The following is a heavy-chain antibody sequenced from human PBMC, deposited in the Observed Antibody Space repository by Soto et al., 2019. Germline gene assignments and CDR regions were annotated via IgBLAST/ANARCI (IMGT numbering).Heavy chain of an antibody. Sequence: QVQLVESGGGVVQPGRSLRLSCAASGFTFSSYGMHWVRQDPGKGLEWVAVIAYDGSNKYYADSVKGRFTISRDNSKNTLYLQMNSLRAEDTAVYYCAKLCDDLGNDDCGDPWDYWGQGTLVTVSS. V-gene: IGHV3-30*18. CDR3: AKLCDDLGNDDCGDPWDY. D-gene: IGHD4-17*01. J-gene: IGHJ4*02. CDR2: IAYDGSNK. CDR1: GFTFSSYG.